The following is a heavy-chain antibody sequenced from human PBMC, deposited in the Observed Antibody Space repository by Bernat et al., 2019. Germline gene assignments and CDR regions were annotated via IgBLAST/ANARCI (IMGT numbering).Heavy chain of an antibody. Sequence: QVQLQESGPGLVKPSETLSLTCTVPGGCICSFSWSLIRQRPGKGLDWIGYIYCSGSTNYNPSHKSRVTISGGTSQNQVPPKLRSVPAADTAVEYCARGGGVCSSTSAYDGWLDSWGQGTLVTVSS. CDR2: IYCSGST. D-gene: IGHD2-2*01. CDR1: GGCICSFS. V-gene: IGHV4-59*01. J-gene: IGHJ5*01. CDR3: ARGGGVCSSTSAYDGWLDS.